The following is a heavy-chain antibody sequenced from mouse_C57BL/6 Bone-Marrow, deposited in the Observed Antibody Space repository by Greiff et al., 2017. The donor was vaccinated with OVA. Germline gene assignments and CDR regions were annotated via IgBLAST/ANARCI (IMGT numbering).Heavy chain of an antibody. CDR3: ARLITTVDY. CDR2: ISSGGSYT. V-gene: IGHV5-6*01. CDR1: GFTFSSYG. Sequence: EVQGVESGGDLVKPGGSLKLSCAASGFTFSSYGMSWVRQTPDKRLEWVATISSGGSYTYYPDSVKGRFTISRDNAKNTLYLQMSSLKSEDTAMYCCARLITTVDYWGQGTTLTVSS. J-gene: IGHJ2*01. D-gene: IGHD1-1*01.